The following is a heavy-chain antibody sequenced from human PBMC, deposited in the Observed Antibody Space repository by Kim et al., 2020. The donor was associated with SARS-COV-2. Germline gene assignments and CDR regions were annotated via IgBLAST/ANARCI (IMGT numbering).Heavy chain of an antibody. CDR2: IIPIFGTA. CDR3: AGLWFRELFPGYYYMDV. V-gene: IGHV1-69*13. J-gene: IGHJ6*03. D-gene: IGHD3-10*01. CDR1: GGTFSSYA. Sequence: SVKVSCKASGGTFSSYAISWVRQAPGRGLEWMGGIIPIFGTANYAQKFQGRVTITADESTSTAYMELSSLRSEDTAVYYCAGLWFRELFPGYYYMDVWG.